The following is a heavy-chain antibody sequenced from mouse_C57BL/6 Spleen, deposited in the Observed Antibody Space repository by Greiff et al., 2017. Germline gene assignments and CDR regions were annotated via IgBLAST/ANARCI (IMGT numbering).Heavy chain of an antibody. CDR1: GYTFTSYW. J-gene: IGHJ2*01. D-gene: IGHD2-1*01. CDR3: ARSDGNYFDY. Sequence: QVQLKQPGAELVRPGSSVKLSCKASGYTFTSYWMHWVKQRPIQGLEWIGNIDPSDSETHYNQKFKDKATLTVDKSSSTAYMQLSSLTSEDSAVXYCARSDGNYFDYWGQGTTLTVSS. CDR2: IDPSDSET. V-gene: IGHV1-52*01.